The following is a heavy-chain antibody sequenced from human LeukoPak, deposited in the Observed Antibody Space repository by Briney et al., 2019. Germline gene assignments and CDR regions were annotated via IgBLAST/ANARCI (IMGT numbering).Heavy chain of an antibody. J-gene: IGHJ4*02. CDR3: ARGYGSGSYYNAWYFDY. CDR2: INWNGGST. D-gene: IGHD3-10*01. V-gene: IGHV3-20*04. CDR1: GFTFDDYG. Sequence: GGSLRLSCAASGFTFDDYGMSWVRQAPGKGLEWVSGINWNGGSTGYADSVKGRFTISRDNAKNSLYLQMNSLRAEDTALYYCARGYGSGSYYNAWYFDYWGQGTLVTVSS.